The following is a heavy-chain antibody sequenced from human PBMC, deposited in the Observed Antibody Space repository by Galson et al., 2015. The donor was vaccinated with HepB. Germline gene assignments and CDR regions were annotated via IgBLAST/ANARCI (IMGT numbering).Heavy chain of an antibody. D-gene: IGHD4-23*01. CDR1: GFIFSGYG. Sequence: SLRLSCAASGFIFSGYGMNWVRQAPGKGLEWVSSTSSSGRTTSYADSVKGRFTISRDNSKNSLYLQMNSLRAEDTAVYYCARGRGDNSNSDYWGQGTLVTVSS. V-gene: IGHV3-21*01. J-gene: IGHJ4*02. CDR3: ARGRGDNSNSDY. CDR2: TSSSGRTT.